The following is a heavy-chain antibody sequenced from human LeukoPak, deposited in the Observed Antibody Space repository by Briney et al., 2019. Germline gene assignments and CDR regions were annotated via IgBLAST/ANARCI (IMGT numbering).Heavy chain of an antibody. V-gene: IGHV3-74*01. J-gene: IGHJ4*02. Sequence: PGGSLRLSCAASGFTFSSYWMHWVRQAPGKGLVWVSRINSDGSSTCYADSVKGRFTISRDNAKNTLYLQMNSLRAEDTAVYYCARSAHCSGGSCYSPFDYWGQGTLVTVSS. CDR3: ARSAHCSGGSCYSPFDY. D-gene: IGHD2-15*01. CDR2: INSDGSST. CDR1: GFTFSSYW.